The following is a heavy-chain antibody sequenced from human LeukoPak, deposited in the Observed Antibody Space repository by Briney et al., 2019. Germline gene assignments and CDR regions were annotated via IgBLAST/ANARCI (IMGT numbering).Heavy chain of an antibody. J-gene: IGHJ4*02. Sequence: ASVKVSCKASGYTFTSYYMHWVRQAPGQGLEWMGIINPSCGSTSYAQKFQGRVTMTRDTSTSTVYMELSSLRSEDTAVYYCARERSGYYYDSSGNPPSYWGQGTLVTVSS. D-gene: IGHD3-22*01. V-gene: IGHV1-46*01. CDR1: GYTFTSYY. CDR2: INPSCGST. CDR3: ARERSGYYYDSSGNPPSY.